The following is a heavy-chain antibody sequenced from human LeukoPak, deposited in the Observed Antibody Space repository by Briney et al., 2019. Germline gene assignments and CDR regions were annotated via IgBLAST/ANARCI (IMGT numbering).Heavy chain of an antibody. Sequence: SETLSLTCTVSGGSISSSSYYWGWIRQPPGKGLEWIGSIYYSGSTYYNPSLKSRVTISVDTSKNQFSLKLSSVTAADTAVYYCARTGVEVDTAMVTSQAVAAISLDAFDIWGQGTMVTVSS. CDR1: GGSISSSSYY. D-gene: IGHD5-18*01. CDR2: IYYSGST. J-gene: IGHJ3*02. CDR3: ARTGVEVDTAMVTSQAVAAISLDAFDI. V-gene: IGHV4-39*07.